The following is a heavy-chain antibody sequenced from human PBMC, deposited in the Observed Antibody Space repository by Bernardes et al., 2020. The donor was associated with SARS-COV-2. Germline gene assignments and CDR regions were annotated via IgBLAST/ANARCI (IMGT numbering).Heavy chain of an antibody. D-gene: IGHD2-21*01. J-gene: IGHJ4*02. CDR2: ISPKSGAT. V-gene: IGHV1-2*02. CDR1: GYTFSDYY. Sequence: VSVKVSCKASGYTFSDYYIHWLRQAPGQGFEWMGWISPKSGATNYAQKFQGRVTMTRDTAISTEYMQLSRLTSDDTAVYYCARTFYYDRGGDSVFDQWGQGTLVSVSS. CDR3: ARTFYYDRGGDSVFDQ.